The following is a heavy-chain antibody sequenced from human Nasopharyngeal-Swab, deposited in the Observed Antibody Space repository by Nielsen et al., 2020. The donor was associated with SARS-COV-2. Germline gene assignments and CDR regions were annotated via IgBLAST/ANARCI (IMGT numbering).Heavy chain of an antibody. CDR2: ISSSSSTI. V-gene: IGHV3-48*02. CDR3: ARDRAAGYGDYNLEGY. CDR1: GLTFSRYS. Sequence: GGFLRLSCAASGLTFSRYSMNWVRQGPGKGLEWVSYISSSSSTIYYADSVKGRFTISRDNAKNSLYLQMNSLRDEDTAVYYCARDRAAGYGDYNLEGYWGQGTLVTVSS. D-gene: IGHD4-17*01. J-gene: IGHJ4*02.